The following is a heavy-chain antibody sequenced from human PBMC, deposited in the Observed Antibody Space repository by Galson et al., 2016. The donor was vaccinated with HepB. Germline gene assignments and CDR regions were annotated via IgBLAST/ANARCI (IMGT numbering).Heavy chain of an antibody. Sequence: SLRLSCAASAFTFSRYSMNWVRQAPGKGLEWVSYISSTSGSIYYADSVKGRFIISRDNANNSLYLQMNSLGAEDTAVYYCARSGFTTFGVDNYYYGMDFWGQGTTVTVSS. CDR1: AFTFSRYS. CDR2: ISSTSGSI. V-gene: IGHV3-48*04. J-gene: IGHJ6*02. D-gene: IGHD3-3*01. CDR3: ARSGFTTFGVDNYYYGMDF.